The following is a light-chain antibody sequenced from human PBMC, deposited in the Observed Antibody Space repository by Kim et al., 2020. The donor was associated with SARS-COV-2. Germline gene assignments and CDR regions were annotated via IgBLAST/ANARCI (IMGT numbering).Light chain of an antibody. CDR2: GAS. CDR3: QQYSSAPGT. CDR1: QSVSSNY. Sequence: EIVLTQSPGTLSLSPGERATLSCRASQSVSSNYLAWYQQKPGQAPRLLIYGASSRANDIPDRFSGSGSGTDFTLTITRLETEDFAVYYCQQYSSAPGTFGQGTKVDIK. J-gene: IGKJ1*01. V-gene: IGKV3-20*01.